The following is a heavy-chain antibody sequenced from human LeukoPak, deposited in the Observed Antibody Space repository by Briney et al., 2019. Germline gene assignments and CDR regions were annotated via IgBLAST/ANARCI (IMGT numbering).Heavy chain of an antibody. CDR2: IRNKAYGGAT. CDR3: TGDTYGSGSYIDP. V-gene: IGHV3-49*04. D-gene: IGHD3-10*01. Sequence: GGSLRLSCTASGFNFGDYAVSWVRQAPGKGLEWVGFIRNKAYGGATEYAASVEGRFTISRDDSKSIAYLQMNSLKTEDTAVYYCTGDTYGSGSYIDPWGQGTLVTVSS. CDR1: GFNFGDYA. J-gene: IGHJ5*02.